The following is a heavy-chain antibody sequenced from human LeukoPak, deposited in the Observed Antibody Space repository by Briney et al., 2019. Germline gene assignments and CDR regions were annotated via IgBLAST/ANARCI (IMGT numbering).Heavy chain of an antibody. D-gene: IGHD3-3*01. V-gene: IGHV4-59*01. CDR2: IYYSESN. J-gene: IGHJ4*02. Sequence: SETLSLTPTVPGGSISIYYWSRIRQPPGKGLEWIGYIYYSESNKYNHSLKSRVTISVDSSKNQFSRKLSSVTAADTGVYYCARLYYDFWSGFDYWGQGTLVTVSS. CDR1: GGSISIYY. CDR3: ARLYYDFWSGFDY.